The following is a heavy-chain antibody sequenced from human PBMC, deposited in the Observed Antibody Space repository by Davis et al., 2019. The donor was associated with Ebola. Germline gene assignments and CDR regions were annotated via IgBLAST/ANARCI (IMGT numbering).Heavy chain of an antibody. J-gene: IGHJ5*02. CDR2: IYPGDSDT. V-gene: IGHV5-51*01. CDR1: GYSFTSYW. CDR3: ARITIFGVAQGNWFDP. Sequence: GESLKISCKGSGYSFTSYWIGWVRQMPGKGLEWMGIIYPGDSDTRYSPSFQGQVTISADKSISTAYLQWSSLKASDTAMYYCARITIFGVAQGNWFDPWGQGTLVTVSS. D-gene: IGHD3-3*01.